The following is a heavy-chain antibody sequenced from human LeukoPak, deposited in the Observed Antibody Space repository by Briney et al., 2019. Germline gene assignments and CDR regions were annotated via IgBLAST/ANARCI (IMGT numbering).Heavy chain of an antibody. J-gene: IGHJ4*02. Sequence: ASVKVSCKASGYTFTGYLIHWVRQAPGQGLEWMGWIDPPSGAPHYAPKFQDRVTMTRDTSIATAYLEVHRLKSDDTAVYYCARSGFSTGFYLDFWGQGTLISVSS. CDR3: ARSGFSTGFYLDF. CDR2: IDPPSGAP. D-gene: IGHD6-19*01. V-gene: IGHV1-2*02. CDR1: GYTFTGYL.